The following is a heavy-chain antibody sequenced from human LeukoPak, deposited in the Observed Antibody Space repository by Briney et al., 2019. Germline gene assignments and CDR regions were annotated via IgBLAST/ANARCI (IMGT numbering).Heavy chain of an antibody. Sequence: SSEILSLTCTVSGGSINSYYWSWIRQPPGKGLEWIGYIYYSGSTNYNPSLKSRVTISVDTSKNQFSLKLSSVTAADTAVYYCARDVASSGSNTSGDDAFDIWGQGTMVTVSS. CDR3: ARDVASSGSNTSGDDAFDI. CDR2: IYYSGST. V-gene: IGHV4-59*12. CDR1: GGSINSYY. J-gene: IGHJ3*02. D-gene: IGHD1-26*01.